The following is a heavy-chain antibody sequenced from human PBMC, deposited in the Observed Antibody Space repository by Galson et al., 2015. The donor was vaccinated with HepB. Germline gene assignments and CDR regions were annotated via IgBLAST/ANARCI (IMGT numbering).Heavy chain of an antibody. V-gene: IGHV4-31*03. Sequence: TLSLTCTVSGGSISSGGYYWSWIRQHPGKGLEWIGYIYYSGSTYYNPSLKSRVTISVDTSKNQFSLKLSSVTAADTAVYYCARASRLHYWYFDLWGRGTLVTVSS. CDR1: GGSISSGGYY. CDR2: IYYSGST. D-gene: IGHD6-25*01. J-gene: IGHJ2*01. CDR3: ARASRLHYWYFDL.